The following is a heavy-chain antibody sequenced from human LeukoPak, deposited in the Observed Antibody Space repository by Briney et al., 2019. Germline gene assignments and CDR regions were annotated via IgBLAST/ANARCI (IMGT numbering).Heavy chain of an antibody. Sequence: PSETLSLTCTVSGGSMTGHYWSWIRQPPGKGLEWIGFIYYTGTTNYNPSLKSRVTISLDTSKNQFSLKLSSMTAADTAVYYCARQSGWLDPWGQGIMVTVSS. V-gene: IGHV4-59*08. CDR1: GGSMTGHY. CDR3: ARQSGWLDP. D-gene: IGHD1-26*01. CDR2: IYYTGTT. J-gene: IGHJ5*02.